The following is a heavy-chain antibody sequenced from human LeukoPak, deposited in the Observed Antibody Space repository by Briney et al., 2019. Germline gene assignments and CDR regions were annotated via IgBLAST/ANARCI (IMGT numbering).Heavy chain of an antibody. CDR3: ARTAARRFDY. V-gene: IGHV1-46*01. J-gene: IGHJ4*02. CDR2: INPTGGST. Sequence: ASVKVSCKASGYTFPSYFMHWVRQAPGQGLEWMGIINPTGGSTTYAQKFQARVTMTRDTSTSTVYMELSSLRSEDTAVYYCARTAARRFDYWGQGTLVTVSS. CDR1: GYTFPSYF. D-gene: IGHD6-6*01.